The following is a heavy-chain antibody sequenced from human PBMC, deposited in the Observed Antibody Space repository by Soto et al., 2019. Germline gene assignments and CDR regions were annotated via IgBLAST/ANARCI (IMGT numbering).Heavy chain of an antibody. J-gene: IGHJ4*02. CDR3: ARLRDSTHFDY. D-gene: IGHD6-13*01. Sequence: QLQLQESGPGLVKPSETLSLTCTVSGGSISSSSYYWGWIRQPPGKGLEWIGSIYYSGSTYYNPSLKSRVTISVDTSKNQFSLKLSSVTAADTAVYYCARLRDSTHFDYWGQGTLVTVSS. CDR1: GGSISSSSYY. V-gene: IGHV4-39*01. CDR2: IYYSGST.